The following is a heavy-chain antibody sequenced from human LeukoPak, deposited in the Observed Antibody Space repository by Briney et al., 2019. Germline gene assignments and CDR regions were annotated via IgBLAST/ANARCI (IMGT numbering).Heavy chain of an antibody. CDR2: INPNSGGT. V-gene: IGHV1-2*02. CDR3: ARWSNSGFDY. CDR1: GYTFTGYY. D-gene: IGHD1-26*01. Sequence: EASVKVSCKASGYTFTGYYMHWARQAPGQGLEWMGRINPNSGGTNYVEKFQGRVTMTRDTSISTAYMELSRLTSDDTAMYYCARWSNSGFDYWGQGTLVTVSS. J-gene: IGHJ4*02.